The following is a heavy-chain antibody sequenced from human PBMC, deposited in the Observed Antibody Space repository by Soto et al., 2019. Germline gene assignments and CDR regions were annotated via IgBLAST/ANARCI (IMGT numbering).Heavy chain of an antibody. D-gene: IGHD3-10*01. Sequence: GGSLRLSCAASGFTFSSYGMHWVRQAPGKGLEWVAVISYDGSNKYYADSVKGRFTISRDNSKNTLYLQMNSLRAEDTAVYYCAKGGITIQHNAEYNWFDPWGQGTLVTVSS. CDR1: GFTFSSYG. V-gene: IGHV3-30*18. J-gene: IGHJ5*02. CDR3: AKGGITIQHNAEYNWFDP. CDR2: ISYDGSNK.